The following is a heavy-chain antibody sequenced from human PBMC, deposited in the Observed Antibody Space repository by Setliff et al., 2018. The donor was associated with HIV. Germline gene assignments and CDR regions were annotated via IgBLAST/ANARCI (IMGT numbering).Heavy chain of an antibody. CDR2: IGWSRGNI. CDR1: GFTFDDYA. CDR3: AKGPYPDSSGYHYHFDS. J-gene: IGHJ4*02. Sequence: PGGSLRLSCAASGFTFDDYAMHWVRQAPGKGLEWVSSIGWSRGNIGYADSVQGRFTISRDNAKNSLYLQMNSLRPEDTAFYYCAKGPYPDSSGYHYHFDSWGQGTLVTVSS. D-gene: IGHD3-22*01. V-gene: IGHV3-9*01.